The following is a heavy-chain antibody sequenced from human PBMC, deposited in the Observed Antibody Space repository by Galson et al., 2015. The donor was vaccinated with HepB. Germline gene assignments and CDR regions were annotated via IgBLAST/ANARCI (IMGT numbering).Heavy chain of an antibody. CDR2: INPNSSAT. V-gene: IGHV1-2*02. J-gene: IGHJ4*02. CDR1: GYTFTGYY. Sequence: SVKVSCKASGYTFTGYYMHWVRQAPGQGLEWMGWINPNSSATNYAQKFQDRVTMTRDTSISTAYMELSSLRSDDTAVYYCARDSSGWGYFDYWGQGTLVTVSS. CDR3: ARDSSGWGYFDY. D-gene: IGHD6-19*01.